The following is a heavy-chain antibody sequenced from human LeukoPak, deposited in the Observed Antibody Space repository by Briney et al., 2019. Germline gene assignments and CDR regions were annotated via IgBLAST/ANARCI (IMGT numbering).Heavy chain of an antibody. CDR1: GYTFTGYY. CDR2: INPNTGGS. J-gene: IGHJ4*02. CDR3: AREMATSYELDY. D-gene: IGHD5-24*01. Sequence: GASVKVSCKASGYTFTGYYVHWVRQAPGQGLEWMGRINPNTGGSNYAQKFQGRVTMTRDTSISTVYMELSRLTSDDTAVYYCAREMATSYELDYWGQGILVTVSS. V-gene: IGHV1-2*06.